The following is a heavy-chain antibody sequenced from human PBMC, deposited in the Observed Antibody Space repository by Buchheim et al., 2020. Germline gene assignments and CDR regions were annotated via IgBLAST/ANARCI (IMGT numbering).Heavy chain of an antibody. CDR3: ARMNEEWLLHSFYYYYYGMDV. CDR2: IWYDGSNK. Sequence: QVQLVESGGGVVQPGRSLRLSCAASGFTFSSYGMHWVRQAPGKGLEWVAVIWYDGSNKYYADSVKGRFTISRDNSKNTLYLQMNSLRAEDTAVYYCARMNEEWLLHSFYYYYYGMDVWGQGTT. CDR1: GFTFSSYG. J-gene: IGHJ6*02. D-gene: IGHD3-22*01. V-gene: IGHV3-33*01.